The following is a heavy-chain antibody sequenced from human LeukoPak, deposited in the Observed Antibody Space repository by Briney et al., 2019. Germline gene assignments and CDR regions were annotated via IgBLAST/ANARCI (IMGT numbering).Heavy chain of an antibody. CDR2: FCYTGNI. V-gene: IGHV4-39*07. CDR1: GGSISSSNFC. Sequence: SETLSLTCTDSGGSISSSNFCWGWIRQPPRKGLEWIGTFCYTGNIYYSPSLRSRVTVSLDTSKNQFSLKVSSVTAADTAVYYCARAEGELRFGRYAFDIWGQGTMVTVSS. J-gene: IGHJ3*02. CDR3: ARAEGELRFGRYAFDI. D-gene: IGHD3-16*01.